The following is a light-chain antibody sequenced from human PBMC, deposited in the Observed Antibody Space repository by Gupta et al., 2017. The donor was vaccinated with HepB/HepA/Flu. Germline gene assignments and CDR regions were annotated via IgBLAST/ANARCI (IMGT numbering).Light chain of an antibody. J-gene: IGKJ2*01. Sequence: DVVMPQSLLSLPVTLGQPASISCRSSQSRVHSDGNTYLYWSQQRPGQSTRRLIYKCSKRDSGLPDTSSGSGARAHITRIIRRMKAEAVGLYYCRERRHSPSTFGQGTKMEIK. CDR3: RERRHSPST. CDR2: KCS. V-gene: IGKV2-30*02. CDR1: QSRVHSDGNTY.